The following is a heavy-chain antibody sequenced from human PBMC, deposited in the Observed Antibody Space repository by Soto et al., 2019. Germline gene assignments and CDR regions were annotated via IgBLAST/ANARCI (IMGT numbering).Heavy chain of an antibody. CDR2: ISGSGIST. CDR3: ARGMGSSYNPYYYGMDV. V-gene: IGHV3-21*01. Sequence: GGSLRLSCAASGFTFSSYAMTWVRQAPGKGLEWVSSISGSGISTYYADSVKGRFTISRDNAKNSLYLQMSSLRAEDTAVYYCARGMGSSYNPYYYGMDVWGQGTTVTVSS. J-gene: IGHJ6*02. CDR1: GFTFSSYA. D-gene: IGHD5-18*01.